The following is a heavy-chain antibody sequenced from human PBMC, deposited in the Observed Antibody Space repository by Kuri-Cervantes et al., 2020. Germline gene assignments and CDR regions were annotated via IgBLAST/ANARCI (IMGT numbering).Heavy chain of an antibody. CDR3: ARDRKNLGYCSSTSCPLSRY. J-gene: IGHJ4*02. Sequence: GESLKISCAASGFTFSSYSMNWVRQAPGKGLEWVSYISGRGNIIYYADSVKGRFTISRDNSKNTLYLQMNSLRAEDTAVYYCARDRKNLGYCSSTSCPLSRYWGQGTLVTVSS. D-gene: IGHD2-2*01. CDR2: ISGRGNII. CDR1: GFTFSSYS. V-gene: IGHV3-48*01.